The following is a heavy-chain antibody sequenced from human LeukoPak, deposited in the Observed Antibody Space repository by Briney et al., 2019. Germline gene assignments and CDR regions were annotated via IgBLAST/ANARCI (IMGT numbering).Heavy chain of an antibody. CDR2: IYSTGST. D-gene: IGHD3-22*01. J-gene: IGHJ4*02. V-gene: IGHV4-61*10. CDR3: ARGGWNKFDY. Sequence: SETLSLTCTVSGDSISNGTYYWNWIRQPAGKGLEWIGRIYSTGSTNYNPSLKSRVTISVDTSKNEFSLKLSSVTAADTAVYYCARGGWNKFDYWGQGTLVTVSS. CDR1: GDSISNGTYY.